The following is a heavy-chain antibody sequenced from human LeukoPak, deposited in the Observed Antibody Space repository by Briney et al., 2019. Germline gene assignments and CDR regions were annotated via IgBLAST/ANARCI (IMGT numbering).Heavy chain of an antibody. CDR3: ARAAIVGATPRYFDY. Sequence: ASVTVSCTASGYTFTSYGISWVRQAPGQGLEWMGWVSAYNGNTNYAQKLQGRVTMTTDTSTSTAYMELRSLRSDDTAVYYCARAAIVGATPRYFDYWGQGTLVTVSS. D-gene: IGHD1-26*01. CDR1: GYTFTSYG. V-gene: IGHV1-18*01. CDR2: VSAYNGNT. J-gene: IGHJ4*02.